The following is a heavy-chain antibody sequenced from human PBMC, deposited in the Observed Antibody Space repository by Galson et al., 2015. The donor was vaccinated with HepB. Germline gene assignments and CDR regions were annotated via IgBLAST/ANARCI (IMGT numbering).Heavy chain of an antibody. J-gene: IGHJ6*02. CDR2: INAGNGNT. Sequence: SVKVSCKASGYTFTSYAMHWVRQAPGQRLEWMGWINAGNGNTKYSQKFQGRVTITRDTSASTAYMELSSLRSEDTAVYYCARAGATVTTWRDLYYYYGMDVWGQGTTVTVSS. D-gene: IGHD4-17*01. CDR3: ARAGATVTTWRDLYYYYGMDV. CDR1: GYTFTSYA. V-gene: IGHV1-3*01.